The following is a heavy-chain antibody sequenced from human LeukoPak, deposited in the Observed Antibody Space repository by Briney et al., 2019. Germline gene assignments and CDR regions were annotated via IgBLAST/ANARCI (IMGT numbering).Heavy chain of an antibody. CDR1: GGSFSGYY. CDR3: ATTPFGDVGFDP. CDR2: INHSGSN. D-gene: IGHD3-10*01. J-gene: IGHJ5*02. V-gene: IGHV4-34*01. Sequence: KPSETLSLTCAVYGGSFSGYYWSWIRQPPGKGLEWIGEINHSGSNNYNPSLKSRVTISVDPSKNQFSLKLSSVTAADTAVYYCATTPFGDVGFDPWGQGTLVTVSS.